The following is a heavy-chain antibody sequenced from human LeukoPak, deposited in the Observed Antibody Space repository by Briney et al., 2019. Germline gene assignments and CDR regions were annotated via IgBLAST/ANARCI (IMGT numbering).Heavy chain of an antibody. D-gene: IGHD3-10*01. J-gene: IGHJ4*02. V-gene: IGHV3-23*01. CDR1: GFTFSSYA. Sequence: PGGSLRLSCAASGFTFSSYAMSWVRQAPGKGLEWVSAICGSGGGSTYHAVTVKGRFTISRDNSKNTLYLQMNSLRAEDTAVYYCAKEFGELLRPSFDYWDQGTQVTVSS. CDR2: ICGSGGGST. CDR3: AKEFGELLRPSFDY.